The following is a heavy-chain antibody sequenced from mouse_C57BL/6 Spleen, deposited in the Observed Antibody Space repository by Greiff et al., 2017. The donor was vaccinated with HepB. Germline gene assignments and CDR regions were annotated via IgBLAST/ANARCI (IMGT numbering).Heavy chain of an antibody. Sequence: EVQLQESGPELVKPGDSVKISCKASGYSFTGYFMNWVMQSYGKSLEWIGRINPYNGDTFYNQKFKGKATLTVDKSSSTSHMELRSLTSEDSAVYYYAIDDYDDDFDYWGQGTTLTVSS. V-gene: IGHV1-20*01. CDR3: AIDDYDDDFDY. CDR2: INPYNGDT. CDR1: GYSFTGYF. J-gene: IGHJ2*01. D-gene: IGHD2-4*01.